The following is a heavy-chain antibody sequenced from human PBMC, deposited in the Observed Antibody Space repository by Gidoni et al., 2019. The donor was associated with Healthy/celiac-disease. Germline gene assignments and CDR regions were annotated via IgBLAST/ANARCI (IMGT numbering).Heavy chain of an antibody. D-gene: IGHD5-12*01. CDR3: TREASDIVATAFDY. CDR2: IRSKAYGGTT. J-gene: IGHJ4*02. CDR1: GLTFGGYA. Sequence: EVQLVESVGGLVRPGRALRLSCSASGLTFGGYAMSWFRQAPGKGLEWVGFIRSKAYGGTTEYAASVKGRFTISRDDSKSIAYLQMNSLKTEDTAVYYCTREASDIVATAFDYWGQGTLVTVSS. V-gene: IGHV3-49*05.